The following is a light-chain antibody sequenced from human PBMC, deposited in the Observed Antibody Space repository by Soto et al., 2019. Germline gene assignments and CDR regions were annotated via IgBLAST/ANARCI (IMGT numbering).Light chain of an antibody. CDR3: SSYSGSSSYVL. V-gene: IGLV2-14*03. CDR2: DVS. J-gene: IGLJ2*01. CDR1: SSDVGGYNF. Sequence: QSALTQPASVSGSPGQSITISCTGTSSDVGGYNFVSWYQQLPGKAPKLMIYDVSNRPSGVSNRFSGSKSDNTASLTISGLQAEDEADYYCSSYSGSSSYVLFGGGTKLTVL.